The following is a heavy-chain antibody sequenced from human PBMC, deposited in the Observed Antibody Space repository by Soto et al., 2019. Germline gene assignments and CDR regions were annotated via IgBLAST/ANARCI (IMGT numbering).Heavy chain of an antibody. J-gene: IGHJ6*02. Sequence: PSETLSLTCTVSGGSISSYYWSWIRQPPGKGLEWIGYIYYSGSTNYNPSLKSRVTISVDTSKNQFSLKLSSVTAADTAVYYCAREGLYGSGGSYYYYGMDVWGQGTTVTVSS. CDR2: IYYSGST. V-gene: IGHV4-59*01. CDR3: AREGLYGSGGSYYYYGMDV. CDR1: GGSISSYY. D-gene: IGHD3-10*01.